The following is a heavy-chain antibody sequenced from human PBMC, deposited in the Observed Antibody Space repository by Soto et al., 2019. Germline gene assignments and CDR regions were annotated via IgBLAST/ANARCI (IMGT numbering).Heavy chain of an antibody. V-gene: IGHV3-33*01. Sequence: GGSLRLSCAASGFTFSSYGMHWVRQAPGKGLEWVAVIWYDGSNKYYADSVKGRFTISRDNSKNTLYLQMNSLRAEDTAVYYCARDRALGDADFDYWGQGTLVTVSS. CDR2: IWYDGSNK. J-gene: IGHJ4*02. D-gene: IGHD3-10*01. CDR1: GFTFSSYG. CDR3: ARDRALGDADFDY.